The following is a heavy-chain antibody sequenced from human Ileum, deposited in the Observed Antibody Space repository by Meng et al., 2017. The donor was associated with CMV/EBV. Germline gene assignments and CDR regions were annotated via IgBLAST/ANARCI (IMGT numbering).Heavy chain of an antibody. CDR1: DSVSISTES. D-gene: IGHD3-10*01. CDR3: TYGWPLKY. V-gene: IGHV6-1*01. CDR2: TWYGSKWYY. Sequence: QVQLHQSGPGLGKPSPTLSLTGAGDSVSISTESWNCIRQSPSRGLEWLGRTWYGSKWYYEYAVSVKSRITIIPDTSQNQISLQLNSVTPDDTAVYYCTYGWPLKYWGQGSLVTVSS. J-gene: IGHJ4*02.